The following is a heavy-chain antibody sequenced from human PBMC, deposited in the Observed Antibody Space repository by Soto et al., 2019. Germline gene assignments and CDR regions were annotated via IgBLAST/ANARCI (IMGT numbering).Heavy chain of an antibody. D-gene: IGHD4-17*01. Sequence: GGSLRLSCAASGFTFSSYAMSWVRQAPGKGLEWVSAISGSGGSTYYADSVKGRFTISRDNSKNTLYLQMNSLRAEDTAVYYCAKTTVPYYYYYYMDVWGKGTTVTVSS. CDR2: ISGSGGST. J-gene: IGHJ6*03. V-gene: IGHV3-23*01. CDR3: AKTTVPYYYYYYMDV. CDR1: GFTFSSYA.